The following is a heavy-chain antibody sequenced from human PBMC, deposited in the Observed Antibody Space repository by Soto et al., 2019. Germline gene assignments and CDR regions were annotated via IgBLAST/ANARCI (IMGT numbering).Heavy chain of an antibody. Sequence: EVQLVESGGGVVRPGGSLRLSCAASGFTFTSYWMHWVRQVPGKGLVWVSRINNDGSGTSHADSVKGRFTISRDNAKNTLFLQMDILRVEDTAVYFCGTVFEHWGRGTLVTVSS. CDR2: INNDGSGT. CDR3: GTVFEH. CDR1: GFTFTSYW. J-gene: IGHJ4*02. V-gene: IGHV3-74*01.